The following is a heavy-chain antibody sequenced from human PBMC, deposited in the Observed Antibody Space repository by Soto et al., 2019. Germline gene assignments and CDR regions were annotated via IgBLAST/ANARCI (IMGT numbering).Heavy chain of an antibody. J-gene: IGHJ5*02. D-gene: IGHD6-19*01. CDR3: ARKAVAAGFDP. Sequence: GGSLRLSCAASGFTFSSYSMNWVRQAPGKGLEWVSSISSSSSYIYYADSVKGRFTISRDNAKNSLYLQMNSLRAEDTAVYYCARKAVAAGFDPWGQGTLVTVYS. CDR1: GFTFSSYS. CDR2: ISSSSSYI. V-gene: IGHV3-21*01.